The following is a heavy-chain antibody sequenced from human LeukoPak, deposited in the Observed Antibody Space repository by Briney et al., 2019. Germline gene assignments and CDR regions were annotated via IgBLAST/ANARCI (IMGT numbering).Heavy chain of an antibody. CDR2: AGWAGGTT. D-gene: IGHD5-18*01. CDR1: GFNFDRYT. Sequence: GGSLRLSCATSGFNFDRYTIHWVRQAPGKGLEWVSLAGWAGGTTYYSNSVRGRFTISRDSGKNSVYLQMNSLTTDDTAFYFCAKELDTMFFDYWGQGALVTVSS. J-gene: IGHJ4*02. CDR3: AKELDTMFFDY. V-gene: IGHV3-43*01.